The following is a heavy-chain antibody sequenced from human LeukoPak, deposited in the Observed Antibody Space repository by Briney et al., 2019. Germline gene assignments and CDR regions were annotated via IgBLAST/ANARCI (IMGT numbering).Heavy chain of an antibody. J-gene: IGHJ5*02. CDR3: ARATIFGWFDP. CDR1: GFTFSSYS. CDR2: ISSSSSTI. D-gene: IGHD3-9*01. V-gene: IGHV3-48*04. Sequence: PGGSLRLSCAASGFTFSSYSMNWVRQAPGKGLEWVSYISSSSSTIYYADSVKGRFTISRDNAKNSLYLQMNSLRAEDTAVYYCARATIFGWFDPWGQGTLVTVSS.